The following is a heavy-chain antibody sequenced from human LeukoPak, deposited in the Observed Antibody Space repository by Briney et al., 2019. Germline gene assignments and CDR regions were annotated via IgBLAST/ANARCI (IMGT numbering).Heavy chain of an antibody. CDR3: ARRGSGRHFDF. D-gene: IGHD2-15*01. CDR2: ISGGSSTI. J-gene: IGHJ4*02. CDR1: GFTFSDYY. V-gene: IGHV3-11*01. Sequence: PGGSLRLSCAASGFTFSDYYMSWIRQAPGKGLEWVSYISGGSSTIYYADSLKGRFTVSRDNAKNSLYLLMNSLSAEDTAVYYCARRGSGRHFDFWGQGTLVTVSS.